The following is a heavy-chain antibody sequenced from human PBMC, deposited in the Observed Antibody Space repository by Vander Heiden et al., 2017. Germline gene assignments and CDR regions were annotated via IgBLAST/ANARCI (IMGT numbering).Heavy chain of an antibody. CDR2: ISWKSDNI. CDR3: VKDKGYSTAFYHYCGMDV. CDR1: GFTFDDYA. J-gene: IGHJ6*02. D-gene: IGHD4-4*01. V-gene: IGHV3-9*01. Sequence: EVQLVESGGGLVQPGRSLRLSCAASGFTFDDYAMHWVRQAPGKGLEWVSGISWKSDNIGYADSVKGRFTISRDNAKNSLYLQMSSLRAEDTALYYCVKDKGYSTAFYHYCGMDVWGQGTTVTVSS.